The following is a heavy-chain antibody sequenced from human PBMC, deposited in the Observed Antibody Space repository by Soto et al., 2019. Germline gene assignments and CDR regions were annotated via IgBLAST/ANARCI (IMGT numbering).Heavy chain of an antibody. D-gene: IGHD3-16*01. V-gene: IGHV4-59*08. CDR1: GGSISSYY. CDR3: ARTLGFYYMDV. Sequence: SDTLSLTCTVSGGSISSYYWSWIRQPPGKGLEWIGYIYYSGSTNYNPSLKSRVTISVDTSKNQFSLKLSSVTAADTAVYYCARTLGFYYMDVWGKGTTVTVSS. CDR2: IYYSGST. J-gene: IGHJ6*03.